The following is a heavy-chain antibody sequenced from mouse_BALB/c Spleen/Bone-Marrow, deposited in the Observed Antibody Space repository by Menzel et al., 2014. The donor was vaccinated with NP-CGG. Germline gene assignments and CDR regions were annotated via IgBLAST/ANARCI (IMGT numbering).Heavy chain of an antibody. CDR3: ARGRQLGLRSFAY. D-gene: IGHD3-2*01. CDR1: GYTFTDYA. J-gene: IGHJ3*01. CDR2: ISTYSGNT. Sequence: LQESGPELVRPGVSVKISCKGSGYTFTDYAMHWVKQSHAKSLEWIGVISTYSGNTNYNQKFKGKATMTVDKPSSTAYMELARLTSEDSAIYYCARGRQLGLRSFAYWGQGTLVTVSA. V-gene: IGHV1-67*01.